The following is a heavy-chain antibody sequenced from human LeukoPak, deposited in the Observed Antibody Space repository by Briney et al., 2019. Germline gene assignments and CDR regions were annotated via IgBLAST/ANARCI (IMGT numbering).Heavy chain of an antibody. V-gene: IGHV1-69*05. J-gene: IGHJ4*02. CDR1: GGTFSSYA. D-gene: IGHD3-10*01. CDR3: ARDPGITMVRGVIT. CDR2: IIPIFGTA. Sequence: SVKVFCKASGGTFSSYAISWVRQAPGQGLEWMGRIIPIFGTANYAQKFQGRVTITTDESTSTAYMELSSLRSEDTAVYYCARDPGITMVRGVITWGQGTLVTVSS.